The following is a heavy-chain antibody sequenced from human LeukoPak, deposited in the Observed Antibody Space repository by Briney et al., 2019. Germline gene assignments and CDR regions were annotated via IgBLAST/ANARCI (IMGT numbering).Heavy chain of an antibody. V-gene: IGHV3-7*03. J-gene: IGHJ4*02. Sequence: PGGSLRLSCAASGFPFSDYWMSWVRQAPGQGLEWVANIKQDGSEKFYVDSVKGRFTISRDNAQNSLYLQMNSLRAEDTAVYYCAKDDTYYDILTYGSWGQGTLVTVSS. CDR2: IKQDGSEK. CDR3: AKDDTYYDILTYGS. CDR1: GFPFSDYW. D-gene: IGHD3-9*01.